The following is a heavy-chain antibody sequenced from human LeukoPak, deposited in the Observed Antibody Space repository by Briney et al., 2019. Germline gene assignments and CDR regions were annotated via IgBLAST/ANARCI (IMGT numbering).Heavy chain of an antibody. D-gene: IGHD3-22*01. V-gene: IGHV1-58*02. J-gene: IGHJ4*02. CDR1: GFTITSSA. Sequence: GASVKVSCKASGFTITSSAMQWVRQARGQRLEWIGWIVVGSGNTNYAQKFQERVTITRDMSTSTAYMELSSLRSEDTAVYYCAAGYYDSSGYSSFDHWGQGTLVTVSS. CDR3: AAGYYDSSGYSSFDH. CDR2: IVVGSGNT.